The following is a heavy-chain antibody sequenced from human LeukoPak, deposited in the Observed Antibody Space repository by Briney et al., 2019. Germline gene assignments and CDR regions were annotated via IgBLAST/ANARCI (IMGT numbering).Heavy chain of an antibody. CDR1: GGSISSYY. CDR2: IYTSGST. CDR3: ARTEALAYYYYMDV. V-gene: IGHV4-4*07. J-gene: IGHJ6*03. Sequence: SETLSLXCTVSGGSISSYYWSWIRQPAGKGLEWIGRIYTSGSTNYNPSLESRVTMSVDTSKNQFSLKLSSVTAADTAVYYCARTEALAYYYYMDVWGKGTTVTVSS. D-gene: IGHD1-1*01.